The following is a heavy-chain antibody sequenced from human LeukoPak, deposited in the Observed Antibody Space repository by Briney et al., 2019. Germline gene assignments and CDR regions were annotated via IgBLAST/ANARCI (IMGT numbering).Heavy chain of an antibody. D-gene: IGHD3-22*01. CDR2: ISYDGSNK. Sequence: GRSLRLSCAASGFTFSSYGMHWVRQAPGKGLEWVAVISYDGSNKYYADSAKGRFTISRDNSKNMLYLQMNSLRAEDTAVYYCATDLIYYGNSGYNVHYFDYWGQGTLVTVSS. CDR1: GFTFSSYG. CDR3: ATDLIYYGNSGYNVHYFDY. J-gene: IGHJ4*02. V-gene: IGHV3-30*03.